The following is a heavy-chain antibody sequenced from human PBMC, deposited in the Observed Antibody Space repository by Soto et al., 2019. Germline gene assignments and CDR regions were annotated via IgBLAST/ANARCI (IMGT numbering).Heavy chain of an antibody. CDR1: GFTFSSYA. CDR2: ISGSGGST. J-gene: IGHJ5*02. D-gene: IGHD3-10*01. Sequence: GGSLRLSCAASGFTFSSYAMSWVRQAPGKGLEWVSAISGSGGSTYYADSVKGRFTISRDNSKNTLYLQMNSLRAEDTAVYYCAKDPRWFGARIKAGWFDPWGQGTLVTVSS. V-gene: IGHV3-23*01. CDR3: AKDPRWFGARIKAGWFDP.